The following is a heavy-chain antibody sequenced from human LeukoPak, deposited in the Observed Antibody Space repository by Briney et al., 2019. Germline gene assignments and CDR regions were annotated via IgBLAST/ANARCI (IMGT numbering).Heavy chain of an antibody. CDR3: TTNEYYYYYMDV. D-gene: IGHD1-1*01. V-gene: IGHV3-15*01. J-gene: IGHJ6*03. CDR2: IKSKTDGGTT. Sequence: GGSLRLSCAASGFTFSNAWMSWVRQAPGKGLGVGRIKSKTDGGTTDYAAPVKGRFTISRDDSKNTLYLQMNSLKTEDTAVYYCTTNEYYYYYMDVWGKGTTVTVSS. CDR1: GFTFSNAW.